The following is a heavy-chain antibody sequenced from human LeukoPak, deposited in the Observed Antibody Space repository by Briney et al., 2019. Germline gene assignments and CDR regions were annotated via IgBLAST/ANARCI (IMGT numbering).Heavy chain of an antibody. CDR2: IYYSGST. V-gene: IGHV4-30-4*08. CDR1: GGSISSGDYY. D-gene: IGHD5-18*01. CDR3: ARGVTWIQLWPYFDY. J-gene: IGHJ4*02. Sequence: PSQTLSLTCTVSGGSISSGDYYWSWIRQPPWKGLEWIGYIYYSGSTYYNPSLKSRVTISVDTSKNQFSLKLSSVTAADTAVYYCARGVTWIQLWPYFDYWGQGTLVTVSS.